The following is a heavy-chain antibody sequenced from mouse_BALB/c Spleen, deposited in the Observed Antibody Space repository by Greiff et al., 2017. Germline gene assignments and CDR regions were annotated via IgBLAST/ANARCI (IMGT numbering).Heavy chain of an antibody. V-gene: IGHV5-17*02. CDR2: ISSGSSTI. J-gene: IGHJ3*01. CDR3: ARSGVGLSWFAD. D-gene: IGHD4-1*01. CDR1: GFTFSSFG. Sequence: EVQGVESGGGLVQPGGSRKLSCAASGFTFSSFGMHWVRQAPEKGLEWVAYISSGSSTIYYADTVKGRFTISRDNPKNTLFLQMTSLRSEDTAMYYCARSGVGLSWFADWGQGTLVTVSA.